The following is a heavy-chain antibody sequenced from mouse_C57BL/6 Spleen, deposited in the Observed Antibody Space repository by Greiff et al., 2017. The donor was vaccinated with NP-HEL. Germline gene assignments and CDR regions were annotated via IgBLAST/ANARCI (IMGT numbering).Heavy chain of an antibody. Sequence: QVQLQQPGAELVLPGASVKLSCKASGFTFTSYWMHWVQQRPGQGLEWIGEIDPSDSYNNNNQKSSGKSTLTVDKSPITAYMQLSSLTSEDSAVYYCARSEDGSSDLDCWGQGTTLTVAS. CDR2: IDPSDSYN. D-gene: IGHD1-1*01. CDR1: GFTFTSYW. V-gene: IGHV1-69*01. J-gene: IGHJ2*01. CDR3: ARSEDGSSDLDC.